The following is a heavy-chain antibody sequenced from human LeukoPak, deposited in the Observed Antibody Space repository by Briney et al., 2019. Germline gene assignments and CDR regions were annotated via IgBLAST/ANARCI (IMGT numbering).Heavy chain of an antibody. CDR1: GYTFTGYY. Sequence: ASVKVSCKASGYTFTGYYMHWVRQAPGQGLEWMGWINPNSGGTNYAQKFQGRVTMTRDTSISTAYMELSRLRSDDTAVYYFARASSGYPKRNYYFDYWGQGTLVTVSS. V-gene: IGHV1-2*02. J-gene: IGHJ4*02. CDR2: INPNSGGT. D-gene: IGHD3-22*01. CDR3: ARASSGYPKRNYYFDY.